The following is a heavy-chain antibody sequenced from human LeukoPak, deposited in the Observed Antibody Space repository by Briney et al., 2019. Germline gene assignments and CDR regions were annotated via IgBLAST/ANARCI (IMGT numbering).Heavy chain of an antibody. Sequence: ASVKVSCKASGYTFTSYGISWVRQAPGQGLEWMGWVSAYNGNTNYAQKLQGRVTMTTDTSTSTAYMELRSLRSDDTAVYYCARDQQWLDPGPFDYWGQGTLVTVSS. CDR2: VSAYNGNT. J-gene: IGHJ4*02. CDR1: GYTFTSYG. CDR3: ARDQQWLDPGPFDY. D-gene: IGHD6-19*01. V-gene: IGHV1-18*01.